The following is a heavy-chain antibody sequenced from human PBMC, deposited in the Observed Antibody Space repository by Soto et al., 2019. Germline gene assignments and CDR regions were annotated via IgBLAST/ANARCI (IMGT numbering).Heavy chain of an antibody. Sequence: GASVKVSCKASGYTFTVYYMHWVRQAPGQGLEWMGWINPTSGCTNYAQKFQGRVTMTRDTSISTAYMELSRLRSDDTAVYYCARVCIAYCGGFAAFDIWGQGAMVTVSS. CDR1: GYTFTVYY. CDR3: ARVCIAYCGGFAAFDI. D-gene: IGHD2-21*01. V-gene: IGHV1-2*02. CDR2: INPTSGCT. J-gene: IGHJ3*02.